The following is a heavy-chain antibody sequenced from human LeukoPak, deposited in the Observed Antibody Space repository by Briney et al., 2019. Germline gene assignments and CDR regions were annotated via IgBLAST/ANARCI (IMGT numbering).Heavy chain of an antibody. CDR1: GGSIISGGYY. Sequence: SETLCLTCTVSGGSIISGGYYWSWIRQPPGKGLEWIGYIYHSGSTYYNPSLKSRVTISVDRSKNQISLKLSSVTAADTAVYYCARAVPLDYWGQGTLVTVSS. CDR3: ARAVPLDY. V-gene: IGHV4-30-2*01. J-gene: IGHJ4*02. CDR2: IYHSGST.